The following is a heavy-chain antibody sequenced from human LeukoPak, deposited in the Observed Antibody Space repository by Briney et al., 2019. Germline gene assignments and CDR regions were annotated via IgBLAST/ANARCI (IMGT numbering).Heavy chain of an antibody. CDR3: ARSRVMATTPLDY. Sequence: ASVKVSCKASGYTFTSYDINWVRQATGQGREWMGWMNPNSGNTGYAQKLQGRVTITRNTAISTAYMELSSLRSEDTAVYYCARSRVMATTPLDYWGQGTLVTVSS. CDR2: MNPNSGNT. CDR1: GYTFTSYD. J-gene: IGHJ4*02. V-gene: IGHV1-8*01. D-gene: IGHD5-12*01.